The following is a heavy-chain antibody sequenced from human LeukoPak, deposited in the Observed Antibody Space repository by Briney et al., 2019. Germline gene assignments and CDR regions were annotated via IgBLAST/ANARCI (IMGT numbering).Heavy chain of an antibody. D-gene: IGHD1-26*01. CDR1: GFTFSSYE. CDR3: ARIGVVAYSGSY. J-gene: IGHJ4*02. Sequence: GGALRLSCAAHGFTFSSYEMNWVRQAPGKVLEWVSYISSSGSTIYYADSVKGRFTISRDNAKNSLYLQMNSLRAEDTAVYYCARIGVVAYSGSYWGQGTLVTVSS. V-gene: IGHV3-48*03. CDR2: ISSSGSTI.